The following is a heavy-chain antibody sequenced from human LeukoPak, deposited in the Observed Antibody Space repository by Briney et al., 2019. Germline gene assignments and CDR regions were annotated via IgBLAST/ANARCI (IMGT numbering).Heavy chain of an antibody. CDR2: INPNSGGT. Sequence: ASVKVSCKASGYTFTSYDINWVRQATGQGLEWMGWINPNSGGTNYAQKFQGRVTMTRDTSISTAYMELSRLRSDDTAVYYCARVPKIAARHRGGNWFDPWGQGTLVTVSS. CDR1: GYTFTSYD. J-gene: IGHJ5*02. CDR3: ARVPKIAARHRGGNWFDP. V-gene: IGHV1-2*02. D-gene: IGHD6-6*01.